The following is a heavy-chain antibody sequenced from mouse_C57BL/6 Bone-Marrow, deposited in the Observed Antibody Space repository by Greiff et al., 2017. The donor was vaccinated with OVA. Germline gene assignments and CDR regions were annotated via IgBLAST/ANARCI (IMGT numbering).Heavy chain of an antibody. D-gene: IGHD1-2*01. CDR3: AVRPWFAY. CDR1: GYTFTSYW. CDR2: INPSNGGT. J-gene: IGHJ3*01. Sequence: VQLQQPGTDLVKPGASVKLSCKASGYTFTSYWMHWVKQRPGQGLEWIGYINPSNGGTNYNEKFKSKATLTVDKSSSTAYMQLGSLAAEDAAVYYCAVRPWFAYWGQGNGVTVS. V-gene: IGHV1-53*01.